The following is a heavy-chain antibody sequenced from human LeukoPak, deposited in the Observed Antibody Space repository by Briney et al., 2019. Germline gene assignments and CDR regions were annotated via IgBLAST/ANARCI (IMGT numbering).Heavy chain of an antibody. D-gene: IGHD1-1*01. J-gene: IGHJ5*02. Sequence: GASVKVSCKVSGYTLTELSMHWVRQAPGKGLEWMGGFDPEDGETIYAQKFQGRVTMTEDTSTDTAYMELSSLRSEDTAVYYCATLVQLERVYNWFDPWGQGTLVTVSS. V-gene: IGHV1-24*01. CDR3: ATLVQLERVYNWFDP. CDR2: FDPEDGET. CDR1: GYTLTELS.